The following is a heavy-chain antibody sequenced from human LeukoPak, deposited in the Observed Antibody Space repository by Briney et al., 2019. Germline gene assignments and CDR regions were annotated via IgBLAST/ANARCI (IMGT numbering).Heavy chain of an antibody. V-gene: IGHV3-30*18. Sequence: GGSLRLSCAASGFTFSSYGMHWVRQPPGKGLEGVAVISYDGSNKYYADSVKGRFTISRDNSKNTLYLQMNSLRAEDTAVYYCAKDGARGYFDYWGQGTLVTVSS. CDR2: ISYDGSNK. CDR3: AKDGARGYFDY. J-gene: IGHJ4*02. CDR1: GFTFSSYG. D-gene: IGHD1-26*01.